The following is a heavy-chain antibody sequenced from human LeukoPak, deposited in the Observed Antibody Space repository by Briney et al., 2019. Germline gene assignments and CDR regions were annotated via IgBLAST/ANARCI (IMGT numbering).Heavy chain of an antibody. V-gene: IGHV3-15*01. CDR3: TTAPSYYDILTGYYTFDY. CDR2: IKSKTDGGTT. CDR1: GFTFSNAW. Sequence: GGSLRLSCAASGFTFSNAWMSWVRQAPGKGLEWVGRIKSKTDGGTTDYAAPVKGRFTISRDDSKNTLYLQMNSLKTGDTAVYYCTTAPSYYDILTGYYTFDYWGQGTLVTVSS. D-gene: IGHD3-9*01. J-gene: IGHJ4*02.